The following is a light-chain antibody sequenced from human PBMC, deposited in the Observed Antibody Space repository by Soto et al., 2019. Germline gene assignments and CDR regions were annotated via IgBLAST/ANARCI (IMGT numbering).Light chain of an antibody. Sequence: QSVLTQHRSVSGSPGQSVTISCTGTSSDVGVYNYVSWYQQYPGKAPKIMIYDVSKRPSGVPDRFSGSKSDNTASLTISGLQAEDEADYYCCSYAGSYTLVLGIGTKVTVL. V-gene: IGLV2-11*01. CDR1: SSDVGVYNY. CDR2: DVS. J-gene: IGLJ1*01. CDR3: CSYAGSYTLV.